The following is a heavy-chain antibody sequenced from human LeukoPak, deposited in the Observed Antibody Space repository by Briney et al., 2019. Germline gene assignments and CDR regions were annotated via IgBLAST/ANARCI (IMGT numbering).Heavy chain of an antibody. CDR3: ARGTDTVMANYYYGMDV. Sequence: EASVKVSCKASGGTFSSYAISWVRQAPGQGLEWMGGIIPIFGTANYAQKFQGRVTITADESTSTAYMELSSLRSEDTAVYYCARGTDTVMANYYYGMDVWGQGTTVTVSS. CDR1: GGTFSSYA. V-gene: IGHV1-69*13. J-gene: IGHJ6*02. CDR2: IIPIFGTA. D-gene: IGHD5-18*01.